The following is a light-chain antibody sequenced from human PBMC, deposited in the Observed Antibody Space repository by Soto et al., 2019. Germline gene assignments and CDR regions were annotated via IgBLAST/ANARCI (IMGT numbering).Light chain of an antibody. CDR1: CSDVGAYVY. CDR3: CSYAGTYTYV. J-gene: IGLJ1*01. Sequence: QSALTQPRSVSGSPGQSVTISCTGTCSDVGAYVYVSWYQNQPGSAPKLIIYDVYKRPSGVPDRFSGSKSGDTASLTISGLQADDEADYYCCSYAGTYTYVFGTGTKLTVL. CDR2: DVY. V-gene: IGLV2-11*01.